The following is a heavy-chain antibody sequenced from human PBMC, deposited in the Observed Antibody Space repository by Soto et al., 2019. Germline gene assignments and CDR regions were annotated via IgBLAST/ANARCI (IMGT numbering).Heavy chain of an antibody. D-gene: IGHD6-19*01. CDR2: IYWDDDK. J-gene: IGHJ4*02. CDR3: AHKMVPRGSRGWYVTSSYFDY. CDR1: GFSLSTSGVG. Sequence: QITLKESGPTLVKPTQTLTLTCTFSGFSLSTSGVGVGWIRQPPGKALEWLALIYWDDDKRYSPSLKSRLTLTNDTSKNHVALTMTNMDPVDTATYYCAHKMVPRGSRGWYVTSSYFDYWGQGTLVTVSS. V-gene: IGHV2-5*02.